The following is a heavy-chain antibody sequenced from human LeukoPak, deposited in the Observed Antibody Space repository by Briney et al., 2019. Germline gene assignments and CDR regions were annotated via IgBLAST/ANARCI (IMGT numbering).Heavy chain of an antibody. CDR3: ARGLGHDY. CDR1: GFTFSSYK. V-gene: IGHV3-48*03. D-gene: IGHD3-9*01. J-gene: IGHJ4*02. CDR2: ISRSGNTI. Sequence: GGSLRLSCAASGFTFSSYKMNWVRQAPGKGLEWVSYISRSGNTIYYADSVKGRFTISRDNAKNSLYLQMNSLRAEDTAVYYCARGLGHDYWGQGTLVTVSS.